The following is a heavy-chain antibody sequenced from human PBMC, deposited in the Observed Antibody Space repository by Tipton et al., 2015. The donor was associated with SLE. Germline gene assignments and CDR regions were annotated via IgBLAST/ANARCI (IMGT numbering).Heavy chain of an antibody. CDR2: INHSGST. J-gene: IGHJ5*02. V-gene: IGHV4-34*01. D-gene: IGHD6-13*01. CDR1: GGSFSGYY. Sequence: TLSLTCAVYGGSFSGYYWSWIRQPPGKGLELIGEINHSGSTNYNPSLKSRVTISVDTSKNQFSLKLSSVTAADTAVYYCASHSSSWFDPWGQGTLVTVSS. CDR3: ASHSSSWFDP.